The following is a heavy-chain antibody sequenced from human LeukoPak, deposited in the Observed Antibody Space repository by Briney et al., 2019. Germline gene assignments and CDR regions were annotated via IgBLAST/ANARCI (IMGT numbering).Heavy chain of an antibody. Sequence: GGSLRLYCVASGLPIGDFAMHWVRRAPGKGLEWVSLISSDGVSTFYADSVKGRFSISRDNSKNSLSVEMNSLRTEDTAMYYCARESGKFDYWGQGTLVAVSS. V-gene: IGHV3-43*02. CDR1: GLPIGDFA. CDR2: ISSDGVST. CDR3: ARESGKFDY. J-gene: IGHJ4*02.